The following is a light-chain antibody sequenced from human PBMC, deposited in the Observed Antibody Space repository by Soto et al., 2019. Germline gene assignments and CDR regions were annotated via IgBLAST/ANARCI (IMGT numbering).Light chain of an antibody. Sequence: EIVLTQSPGTLSLSPGERATLSCRASQSVSSSYLAWYQQKPGQAPRLLIYGASSRATGSPDRFSGSGSGTDFTLTISRLEPEDWAVYYCQPYCSSWWTFVQGTKVEIK. CDR1: QSVSSSY. CDR2: GAS. V-gene: IGKV3-20*01. J-gene: IGKJ1*01. CDR3: QPYCSSWWT.